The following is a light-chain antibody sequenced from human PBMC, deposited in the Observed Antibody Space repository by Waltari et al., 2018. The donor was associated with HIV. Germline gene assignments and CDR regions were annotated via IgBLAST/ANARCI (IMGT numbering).Light chain of an antibody. V-gene: IGLV3-10*01. Sequence: SHELTQPSSVSVSPGQTARITCSGDVLPKKYAFWYQQKSGQAPVLGNYKDNIRPSHIPGGISGLQSGTIATFKIKWAQVDDEADYYCYSADDSGDYKGFGGGTKLTVL. CDR1: VLPKKY. CDR2: KDN. CDR3: YSADDSGDYKG. J-gene: IGLJ2*01.